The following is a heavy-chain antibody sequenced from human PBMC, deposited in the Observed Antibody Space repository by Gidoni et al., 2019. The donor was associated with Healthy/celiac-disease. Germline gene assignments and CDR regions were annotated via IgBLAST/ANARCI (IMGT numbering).Heavy chain of an antibody. Sequence: QVQLQESGPGLGKPSQTLSLTCTVSAGTISSGGYYWSWIRQHPGNGLEWIGYIYYSGSTYYNPSLKSRVTISVDTSKNQFSLKLSSVTAAYTAVYYCARDTPVYSSSWYGLDYWGQGTLVTVSS. V-gene: IGHV4-31*03. CDR3: ARDTPVYSSSWYGLDY. J-gene: IGHJ4*02. CDR1: AGTISSGGYY. CDR2: IYYSGST. D-gene: IGHD6-13*01.